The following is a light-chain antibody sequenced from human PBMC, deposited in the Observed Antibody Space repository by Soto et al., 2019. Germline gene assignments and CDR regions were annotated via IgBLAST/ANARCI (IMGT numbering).Light chain of an antibody. CDR2: GAS. J-gene: IGKJ3*01. Sequence: GDRVTITCRASQDVSRYLAWYQQKAGKAPKLLIYGASTLQSGAPSRFSGFGSGTEFTLTISSLQPEDFATYHCQQLQRTPFTFGPGTTVDV. V-gene: IGKV1-9*01. CDR3: QQLQRTPFT. CDR1: QDVSRY.